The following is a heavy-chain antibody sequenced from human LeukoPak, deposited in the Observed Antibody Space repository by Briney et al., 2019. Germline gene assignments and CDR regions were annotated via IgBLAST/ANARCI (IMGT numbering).Heavy chain of an antibody. D-gene: IGHD2-21*02. J-gene: IGHJ2*01. CDR2: TFYRGDT. Sequence: KTSETLSLTCSVSGGSISSSRYFWGWIRQPPGKGLEWIGSTFYRGDTSYNSSLESRATIVVDTSKNQFSLKLSSVTAADTAVYYCARHVPSALRLVVVTSDWYFDLWGRGTMATVSS. V-gene: IGHV4-39*01. CDR1: GGSISSSRYF. CDR3: ARHVPSALRLVVVTSDWYFDL.